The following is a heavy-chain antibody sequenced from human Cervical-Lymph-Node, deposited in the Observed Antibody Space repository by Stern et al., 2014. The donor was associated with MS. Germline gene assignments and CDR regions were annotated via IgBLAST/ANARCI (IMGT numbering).Heavy chain of an antibody. CDR3: ARSVGSSSDYFDY. D-gene: IGHD6-6*01. CDR1: GITFSSYW. V-gene: IGHV3-74*02. CDR2: SKSDGSST. J-gene: IGHJ4*02. Sequence: VQLVQSGGGLVQPGGPLRLSCAASGITFSSYWMHWVRQAPGKGLGCVSRSKSDGSSTSYVDSVKGRFTISRDNAKNTLYLQMNSLRAEDTAAYYCARSVGSSSDYFDYWGQGTLVTVSS.